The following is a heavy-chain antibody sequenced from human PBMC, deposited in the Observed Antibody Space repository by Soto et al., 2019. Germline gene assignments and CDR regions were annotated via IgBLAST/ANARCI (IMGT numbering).Heavy chain of an antibody. Sequence: QVQLVQSGAEVKKPGASVKVSCQASGYSTISSAISWVRQAPGQGLEWMGRISGYNGNANYAQRFQGRVTMTTDTSTNTAYMEVRSLRYDDPAVYYCARDRSHITVFGVIIGGMDVWGQGTTVTVSS. CDR2: ISGYNGNA. J-gene: IGHJ6*02. D-gene: IGHD3-3*01. CDR3: ARDRSHITVFGVIIGGMDV. CDR1: GYSTISSA. V-gene: IGHV1-18*04.